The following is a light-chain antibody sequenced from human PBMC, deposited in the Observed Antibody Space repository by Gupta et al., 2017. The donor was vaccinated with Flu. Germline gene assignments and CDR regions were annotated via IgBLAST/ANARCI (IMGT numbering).Light chain of an antibody. Sequence: QSVLTQTPSVSAAPGQKVTISCSGSRSNIGVNSVSWYQHLPGTAPKLLIYEDYKRPSGIPDRFSGSKSGTSATLVISGLQTGDEADYYCGTWDSGLNTGLFGGGTKLTVL. J-gene: IGLJ3*02. CDR2: EDY. CDR1: RSNIGVNS. CDR3: GTWDSGLNTGL. V-gene: IGLV1-51*02.